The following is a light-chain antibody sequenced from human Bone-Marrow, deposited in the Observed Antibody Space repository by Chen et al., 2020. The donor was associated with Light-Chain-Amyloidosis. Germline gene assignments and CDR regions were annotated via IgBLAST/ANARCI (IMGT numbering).Light chain of an antibody. CDR1: QTISSNY. V-gene: IGKV3-20*01. CDR2: GSS. J-gene: IGKJ4*01. CDR3: QQYGTSPLT. Sequence: EIVLTPSPGTLSLSPGEGANRSCRASQTISSNYLTWYQQKFGQAPRLLIYGSSSRATGIPDRFTGSGSVTDFTLTINRLEPEDFAMYYCQQYGTSPLTFGGGTKVEIK.